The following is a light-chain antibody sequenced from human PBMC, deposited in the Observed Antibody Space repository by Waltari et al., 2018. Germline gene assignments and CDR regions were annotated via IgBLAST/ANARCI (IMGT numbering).Light chain of an antibody. J-gene: IGLJ2*01. V-gene: IGLV2-23*02. CDR2: EVN. Sequence: QSALTQPASVSGSPGQSIPISCTGTNNDSGSYNLVSWYQQHQGKAPKFIIFEVNKRPSGVSIRFSGSKSGNTASLTVSGLHPEDEADYYCCSYAGTPRVVFGGGTKLTVL. CDR3: CSYAGTPRVV. CDR1: NNDSGSYNL.